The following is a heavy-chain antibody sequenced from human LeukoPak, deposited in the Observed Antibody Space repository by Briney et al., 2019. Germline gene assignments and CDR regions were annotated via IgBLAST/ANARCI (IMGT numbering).Heavy chain of an antibody. D-gene: IGHD3-16*01. V-gene: IGHV3-21*01. J-gene: IGHJ4*02. Sequence: GGSLRLSCAASGFTFSSYSMNWVRQVPGKGLEWVSSISSSSSYIYYADSVKGRFTISRDNAKNSLYLQMNSLRAEDTAVYYYARDWGLSVGSSRGFDYWGQGTLVTVSS. CDR3: ARDWGLSVGSSRGFDY. CDR2: ISSSSSYI. CDR1: GFTFSSYS.